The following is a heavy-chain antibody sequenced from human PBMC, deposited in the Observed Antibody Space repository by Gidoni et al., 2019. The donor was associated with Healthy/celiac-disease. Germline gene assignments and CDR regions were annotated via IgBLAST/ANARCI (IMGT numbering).Heavy chain of an antibody. CDR1: GGPISSSSYY. Sequence: QLQLQESGPGLVKPSETRYLNCTVSGGPISSSSYYRGWIRQPPGKGLECIGSIYYSGGTYYTPSLKSRVTISVDTSKNQFSLKLSSVTAADTAVYYCASVSGEGAGTFHYWGQGTLVTVSS. CDR2: IYYSGGT. J-gene: IGHJ4*02. V-gene: IGHV4-39*01. D-gene: IGHD6-19*01. CDR3: ASVSGEGAGTFHY.